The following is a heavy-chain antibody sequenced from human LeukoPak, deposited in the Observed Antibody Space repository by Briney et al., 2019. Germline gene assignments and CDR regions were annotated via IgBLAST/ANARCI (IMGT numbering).Heavy chain of an antibody. Sequence: GSLRLSCAASGFTVSSNYMSWVRQAPGKGLEWVSVIYSGGSTYYADSVKGRFTISRDNSKNTLYLQMNSLRAEDTAVYYCARGNVLRYFDWLHDAFDIWGQGTMVTVSS. CDR3: ARGNVLRYFDWLHDAFDI. V-gene: IGHV3-66*01. D-gene: IGHD3-9*01. J-gene: IGHJ3*02. CDR1: GFTVSSNY. CDR2: IYSGGST.